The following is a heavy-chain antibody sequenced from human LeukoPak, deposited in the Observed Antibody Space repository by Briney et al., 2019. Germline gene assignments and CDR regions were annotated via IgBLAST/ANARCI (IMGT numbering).Heavy chain of an antibody. V-gene: IGHV3-30-3*01. Sequence: GGSLRLSCAASGFTFSSYAMHWVRQAPGKGLEWVAVISYDGSNKYYADSVKGRFTISRDNSKNTLYLQMNSLRAEDTAVYYCARDFGAVWGQGTTVTVSS. CDR1: GFTFSSYA. D-gene: IGHD3-3*01. CDR3: ARDFGAV. CDR2: ISYDGSNK. J-gene: IGHJ6*02.